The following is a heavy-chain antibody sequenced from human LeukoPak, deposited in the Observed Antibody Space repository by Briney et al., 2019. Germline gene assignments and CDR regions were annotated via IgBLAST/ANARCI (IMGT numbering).Heavy chain of an antibody. CDR3: AKCSTACYNNWFDP. CDR1: GFTFSSYA. Sequence: GGSLRLSCAASGFTFSSYAMSWVRQAPGKGLEWVSAISASGDNTEYADSVKGRFTISRDNSKNMLCLQMNSLRDEDTAVYYCAKCSTACYNNWFDPWGRGTLVTVSS. J-gene: IGHJ5*02. V-gene: IGHV3-23*01. D-gene: IGHD2-2*01. CDR2: ISASGDNT.